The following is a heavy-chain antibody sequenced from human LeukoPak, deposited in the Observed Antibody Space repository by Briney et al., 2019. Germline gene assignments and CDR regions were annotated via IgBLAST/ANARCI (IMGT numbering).Heavy chain of an antibody. V-gene: IGHV3-23*01. CDR1: GVTFSNYA. CDR3: AKTRPLDSSSWSHGDY. CDR2: ISGSGDST. Sequence: GGSLRLSCAVSGVTFSNYAMSWVRQAPGKGLEWVSAISGSGDSTYYGDSVKGRFTISRDNSKNTLYLQMNSLRAEDTAVYYCAKTRPLDSSSWSHGDYWGQGTLVTVSS. D-gene: IGHD6-13*01. J-gene: IGHJ4*02.